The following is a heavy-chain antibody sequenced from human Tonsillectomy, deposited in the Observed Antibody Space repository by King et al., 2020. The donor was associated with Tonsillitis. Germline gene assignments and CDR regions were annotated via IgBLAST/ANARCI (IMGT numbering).Heavy chain of an antibody. CDR2: INHSGSI. D-gene: IGHD4-17*01. CDR1: GGSFSGYY. CDR3: ARGGLDYGDSLYYDGMDV. J-gene: IGHJ6*02. V-gene: IGHV4-34*04. Sequence: VQLQQWGAGLLKPSETLSLTCAVYGGSFSGYYWSWIRQPPGKGLEWIGEINHSGSINHNPSLKSRATISVDTSKNQFSLKLTSVIAADTAVYYCARGGLDYGDSLYYDGMDVWGQGTTVTVSS.